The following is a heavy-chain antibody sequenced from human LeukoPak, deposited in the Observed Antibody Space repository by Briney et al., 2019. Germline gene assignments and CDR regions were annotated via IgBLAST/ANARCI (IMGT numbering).Heavy chain of an antibody. V-gene: IGHV1-2*02. CDR2: INGNTGGT. CDR1: GYTFTGYY. Sequence: ASVKVSCKTSGYTFTGYYIHWVRQAPGQGLEWMGWINGNTGGTNYAQKFQDRVAMTRDTSISTAYMDLNRLRSDDTAVYFCARVGPDCGGDCYSNWGQGTLVTVSS. J-gene: IGHJ4*02. D-gene: IGHD2-21*02. CDR3: ARVGPDCGGDCYSN.